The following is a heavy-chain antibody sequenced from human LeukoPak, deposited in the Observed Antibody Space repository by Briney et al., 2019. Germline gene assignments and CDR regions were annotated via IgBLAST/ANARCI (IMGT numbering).Heavy chain of an antibody. Sequence: SETLSLTCAVSGGSISSHYWSWIRLPPGKGLEWIGYIHFSGSTNYNPSLTSRVTMSIDTSKNQFSLKVRSVTAADTAVYYCAREGQVAGTWHIFDIWGQGAMVTISS. CDR1: GGSISSHY. J-gene: IGHJ3*02. CDR2: IHFSGST. V-gene: IGHV4-59*11. CDR3: AREGQVAGTWHIFDI. D-gene: IGHD6-19*01.